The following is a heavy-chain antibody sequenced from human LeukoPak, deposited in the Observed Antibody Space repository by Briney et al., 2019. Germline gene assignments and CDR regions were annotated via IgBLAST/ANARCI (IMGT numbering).Heavy chain of an antibody. CDR2: IYHSGST. J-gene: IGHJ4*02. CDR1: GYSISSDYY. Sequence: SETLSLTCAVSGYSISSDYYWGWIRQPPGKGLEWTGNIYHSGSTYSNPSLQSRVTISVDTSKDQFSLRLSSVTAADTAVYYCARQAVGNCGDDCYSVLFDSWGQGTLVTVSS. CDR3: ARQAVGNCGDDCYSVLFDS. V-gene: IGHV4-38-2*01. D-gene: IGHD2-21*02.